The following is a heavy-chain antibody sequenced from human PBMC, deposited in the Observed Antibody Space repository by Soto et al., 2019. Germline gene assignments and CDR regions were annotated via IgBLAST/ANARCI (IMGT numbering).Heavy chain of an antibody. CDR1: GFTFSSYG. Sequence: QVQVVESGGCVVQPGRSLRLSCAASGFTFSSYGMHWVRQAPGKGLEWVAVFWYDGNKNYYADSVKGRFTFSRDNSKNTLYLQMNSLRAEDTAVYYCARDPGMVRVVIMPGQNGMDVCCQGATVTVS. D-gene: IGHD3-3*01. CDR3: ARDPGMVRVVIMPGQNGMDV. J-gene: IGHJ6*02. V-gene: IGHV3-33*01. CDR2: FWYDGNKN.